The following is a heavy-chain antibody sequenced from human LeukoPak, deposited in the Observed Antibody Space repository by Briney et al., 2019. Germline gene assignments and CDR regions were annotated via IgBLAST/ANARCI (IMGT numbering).Heavy chain of an antibody. Sequence: PSETLSLTCTVSGGSISSGDYYWSWIRQPPGRGLEWIGYIYYSGSTSYNPSLKSRVTISVDTSKNQFSLKLSSVTAADTAVYYCARDHAAMGGYFDYWGQGTLVTVSS. CDR1: GGSISSGDYY. J-gene: IGHJ4*02. V-gene: IGHV4-30-4*02. CDR3: ARDHAAMGGYFDY. D-gene: IGHD5-18*01. CDR2: IYYSGST.